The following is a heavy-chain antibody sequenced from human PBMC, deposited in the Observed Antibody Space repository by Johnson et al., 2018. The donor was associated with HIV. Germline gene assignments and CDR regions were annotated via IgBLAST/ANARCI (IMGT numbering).Heavy chain of an antibody. D-gene: IGHD4-23*01. V-gene: IGHV3-53*01. Sequence: VQLVESGGGLIQPGGSLRLSCAASGFTVSTNYMSWVRQAPGKGLDWVSVIYSGGSTYYADSVKGRFTISRDNSKNTLYLQMNSLRAEDTAVYYCARGGAGGNSEGAFDIWGQGTMVTVSS. CDR3: ARGGAGGNSEGAFDI. CDR1: GFTVSTNY. J-gene: IGHJ3*02. CDR2: IYSGGST.